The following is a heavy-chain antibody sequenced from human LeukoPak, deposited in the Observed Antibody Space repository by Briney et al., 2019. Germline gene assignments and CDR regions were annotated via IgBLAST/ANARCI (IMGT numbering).Heavy chain of an antibody. CDR2: ISSSSGSI. CDR1: GFTFSVYS. J-gene: IGHJ5*02. D-gene: IGHD2-15*01. V-gene: IGHV3-21*01. Sequence: GGSLRLSCAASGFTFSVYSMKCVRQAPGQGLEWVSSISSSSGSINYADSVKARFTISRDNAKNSLYLLMNSLRAEDTAVYYCASRDGTVPWGQGTLVTVSS. CDR3: ASRDGTVP.